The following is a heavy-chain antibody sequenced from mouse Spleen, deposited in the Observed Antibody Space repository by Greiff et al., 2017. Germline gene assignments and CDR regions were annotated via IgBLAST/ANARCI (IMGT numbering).Heavy chain of an antibody. CDR2: IDPSDSET. D-gene: IGHD2-10*02. Sequence: VQLQQPGAELVRPGSSVKLSCKASGYTFTSYWMHWVKQRPIQGLEWIGNIDPSDSETHYNQKFKDKATLTVDKSSSTAYMQLSSLTSEDSAVYYCARGYGNYVRYAMDYWGQGTSVTVSS. CDR3: ARGYGNYVRYAMDY. J-gene: IGHJ4*01. CDR1: GYTFTSYW. V-gene: IGHV1-52*01.